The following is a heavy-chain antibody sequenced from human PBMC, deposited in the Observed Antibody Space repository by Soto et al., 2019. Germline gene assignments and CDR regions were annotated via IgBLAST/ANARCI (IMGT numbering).Heavy chain of an antibody. CDR2: ISYDGSNK. J-gene: IGHJ4*02. CDR1: GFTFSSYA. D-gene: IGHD4-17*01. Sequence: QVQLVESGGGVVQPGRSLRLSCAASGFTFSSYAMHWVRQAPGKGLEWVAVISYDGSNKYYADSGKGRFTISRDNSKNTLYLQMNSLRAEDTAVYYCARDATVTGGFDYWGKGTLVTVSS. V-gene: IGHV3-30-3*01. CDR3: ARDATVTGGFDY.